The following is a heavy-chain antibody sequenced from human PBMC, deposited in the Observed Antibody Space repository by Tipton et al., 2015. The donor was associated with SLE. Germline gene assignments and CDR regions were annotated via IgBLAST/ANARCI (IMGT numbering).Heavy chain of an antibody. CDR2: ISGGSGLT. CDR1: GFTLSTYA. CDR3: AKDQLRRSGEYNWFDA. Sequence: SLRLSCAASGFTLSTYAMIWVRQAPEKGLEWVSAISGGSGLTWYAESVKGRFTVSRDDSTNTLYLEINSLRVEDTAIYYCAKDQLRRSGEYNWFDAWGQGTLVTVSS. D-gene: IGHD3-10*01. V-gene: IGHV3-23*01. J-gene: IGHJ5*02.